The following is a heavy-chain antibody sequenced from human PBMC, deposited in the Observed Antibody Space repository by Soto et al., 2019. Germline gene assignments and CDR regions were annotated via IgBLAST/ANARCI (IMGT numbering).Heavy chain of an antibody. CDR3: ARDRATVTSNDAFDV. J-gene: IGHJ6*02. V-gene: IGHV1-18*01. CDR1: GYTFTSYG. CDR2: ISAYNGNT. Sequence: ASVKVSCKASGYTFTSYGISWVRQAPGQGLEWMGWISAYNGNTNYAQKLQGRVTMTTDTSTSTAYMELRSLRSDDTAVYYCARDRATVTSNDAFDVWGQGTTVTVSS. D-gene: IGHD4-17*01.